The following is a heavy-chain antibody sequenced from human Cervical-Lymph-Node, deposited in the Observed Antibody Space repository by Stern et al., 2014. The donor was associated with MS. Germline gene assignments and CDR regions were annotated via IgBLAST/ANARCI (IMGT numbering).Heavy chain of an antibody. Sequence: QVTLRESGPTLVKPTQTLTLTCTFSGFSLSTSGVGVGWIRQPPGKALEWLALIYWDADKRYSPSLKSRLTITKDTSKNQVVLTMTNMDPVDTATYYCAHSPPFGYDILTGYPRPTYYFDYWGQGTLVTVSS. V-gene: IGHV2-5*02. D-gene: IGHD3-9*01. CDR1: GFSLSTSGVG. CDR2: IYWDADK. CDR3: AHSPPFGYDILTGYPRPTYYFDY. J-gene: IGHJ4*02.